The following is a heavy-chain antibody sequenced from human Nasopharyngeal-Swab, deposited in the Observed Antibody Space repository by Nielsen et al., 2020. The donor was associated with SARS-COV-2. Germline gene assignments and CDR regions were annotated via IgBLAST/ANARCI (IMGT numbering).Heavy chain of an antibody. V-gene: IGHV4-59*01. CDR2: IYYSGST. Sequence: SETLSLTCTVSGGSISSYYWSWIRQPPGKGLEWIGYIYYSGSTNYNPSLKSRVTISVDTSKNQFSLKLSSVTAADTAVYYCARAPNYILYYFDYWGRGTLVTVSS. J-gene: IGHJ4*02. CDR3: ARAPNYILYYFDY. D-gene: IGHD3-10*01. CDR1: GGSISSYY.